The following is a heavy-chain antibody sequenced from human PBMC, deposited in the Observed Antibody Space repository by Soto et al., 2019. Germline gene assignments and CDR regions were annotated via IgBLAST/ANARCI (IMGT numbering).Heavy chain of an antibody. V-gene: IGHV3-23*01. CDR2: ISGTGGSA. CDR3: VKEGSGWYSRGSFDI. Sequence: GGSVRLSCAASGLTFSSYAMNWVRQAPGKGLEWVSVISGTGGSASYADSVKGRFTISRDNSKNTMYLQMNSLRAEDTATYYCVKEGSGWYSRGSFDIWGQGTMVTVSS. J-gene: IGHJ3*02. D-gene: IGHD6-19*01. CDR1: GLTFSSYA.